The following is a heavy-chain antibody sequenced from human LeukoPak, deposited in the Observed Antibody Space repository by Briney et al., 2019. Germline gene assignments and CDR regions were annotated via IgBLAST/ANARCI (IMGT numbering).Heavy chain of an antibody. CDR2: INHSGST. CDR1: GGSFSGYY. D-gene: IGHD2-2*01. J-gene: IGHJ5*02. V-gene: IGHV4-34*01. Sequence: SETLSLTCAAYGGSFSGYYWSWIRQPPGKGLELIGEINHSGSTNYNPSLKSRVTISVDTSKNQFSLKLSSVTAADTAVYYCASGAFLGYCSSTSCPGWCDRWGQGTLVTVSS. CDR3: ASGAFLGYCSSTSCPGWCDR.